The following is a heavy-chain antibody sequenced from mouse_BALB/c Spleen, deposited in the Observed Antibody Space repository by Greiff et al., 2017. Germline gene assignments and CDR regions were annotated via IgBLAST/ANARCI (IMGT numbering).Heavy chain of an antibody. CDR3: AHYGYDGGYFDV. CDR2: ILPGSGST. CDR1: GYTFSSYW. V-gene: IGHV1-9*01. J-gene: IGHJ1*01. Sequence: VQLQQSGAELMKPGASVKISCKATGYTFSSYWIEWVKQRPGHGLEWIGEILPGSGSTNYNEKFKGKATFTADTSSNTAYMQLSSLTSEDSAVYYCAHYGYDGGYFDVWGAGTTVTVAS. D-gene: IGHD2-2*01.